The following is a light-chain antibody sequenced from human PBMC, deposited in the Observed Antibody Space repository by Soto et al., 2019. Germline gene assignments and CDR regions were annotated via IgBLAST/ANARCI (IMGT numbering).Light chain of an antibody. J-gene: IGKJ4*01. CDR1: QSVSIH. V-gene: IGKV3-11*01. Sequence: EIVLTQSPATLSLSPGERAALSCRASQSVSIHLAWYQQKPGQAPRLLIYDASNRATGIPARFSGSGSGTDFTLIISSLEPEDLAVYYCQQRSNWPLTFGGGTKVEIK. CDR2: DAS. CDR3: QQRSNWPLT.